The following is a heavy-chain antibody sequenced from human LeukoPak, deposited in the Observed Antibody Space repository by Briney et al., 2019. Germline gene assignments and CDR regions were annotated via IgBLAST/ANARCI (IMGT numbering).Heavy chain of an antibody. CDR1: GFTFSSSW. J-gene: IGHJ4*02. CDR3: ASGDVFNY. V-gene: IGHV3-7*01. D-gene: IGHD4-17*01. CDR2: INQDGSVK. Sequence: GGSLRPSCADSGFTFSSSWMTWVRQAPGKGLEWVANINQDGSVKHYVDSMKGRFTISRDNAKNSLFLQMNSLRAEDTAVYFCASGDVFNYWGQGTLVTVSS.